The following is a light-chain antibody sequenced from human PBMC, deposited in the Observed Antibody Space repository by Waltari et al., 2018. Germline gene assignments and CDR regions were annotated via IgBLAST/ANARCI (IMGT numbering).Light chain of an antibody. CDR3: QRYNSDPFT. CDR1: QGIRNF. V-gene: IGKV1-27*01. J-gene: IGKJ3*01. CDR2: DAS. Sequence: DIQMTQSPSSLSASVGDRVTITCRASQGIRNFLAWYQQKPGKTPKLLIYDASTLRSGVPSRFSGSGFGTDFTLTISGLQPEDVATYYCQRYNSDPFTFGPGTKVDVK.